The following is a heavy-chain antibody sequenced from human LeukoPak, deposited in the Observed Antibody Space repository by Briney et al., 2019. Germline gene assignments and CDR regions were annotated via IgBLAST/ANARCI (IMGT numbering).Heavy chain of an antibody. CDR2: IWYDGSNK. D-gene: IGHD5-18*01. Sequence: PGGSLRLSCAASGFTFSSYGMHWVRQAPGKGLEWVAVIWYDGSNKYYADSVKGRFTISRDNSKNTLYLQMNSLRAEDTAVYYCARDFRGYSYGPDYWGQGTLVTVSS. CDR1: GFTFSSYG. J-gene: IGHJ4*02. CDR3: ARDFRGYSYGPDY. V-gene: IGHV3-33*01.